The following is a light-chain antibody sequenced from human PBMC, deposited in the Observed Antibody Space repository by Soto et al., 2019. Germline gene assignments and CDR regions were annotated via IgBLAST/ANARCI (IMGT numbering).Light chain of an antibody. CDR3: QHYANWPLT. J-gene: IGKJ4*01. CDR2: VAS. Sequence: EIVLTQSPGTLSLSPGESATLSCRVSQTTSPKYVAWYQQRRGLAPRLLVYVASKRAAGIPDRIRGSGSGTDFTLTINCLQSEDFAIYYCQHYANWPLTVGGGAKVDI. CDR1: QTTSPKY. V-gene: IGKV3-20*01.